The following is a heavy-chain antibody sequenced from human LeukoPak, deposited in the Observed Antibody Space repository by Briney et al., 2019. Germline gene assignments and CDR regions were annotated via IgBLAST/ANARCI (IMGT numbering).Heavy chain of an antibody. CDR2: ISYDGSNK. Sequence: GGSLRLSCAASGFTFSSYAMHWVRQAPGKGLEWVAVISYDGSNKYYADSVKGRFTISRDNSKNTLYLQMNSLRAEDTAVYYCARLSMVRGVIFPPSDYWGQGTLVTVSS. D-gene: IGHD3-10*01. V-gene: IGHV3-30*04. J-gene: IGHJ4*02. CDR3: ARLSMVRGVIFPPSDY. CDR1: GFTFSSYA.